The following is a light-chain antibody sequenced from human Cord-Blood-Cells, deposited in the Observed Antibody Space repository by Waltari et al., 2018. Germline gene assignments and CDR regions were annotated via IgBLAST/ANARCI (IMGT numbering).Light chain of an antibody. Sequence: AIQMTQSPSSLSASVGDRVTITCRASQGIRNDLGRYQQKPGKAPKLLNYAACRLQSGVPSRFRGSGSGTDFTLAISSLQPEDFATYYCLQDYNCPRTFGQGTKVEIK. CDR2: AAC. J-gene: IGKJ1*01. V-gene: IGKV1-6*01. CDR1: QGIRND. CDR3: LQDYNCPRT.